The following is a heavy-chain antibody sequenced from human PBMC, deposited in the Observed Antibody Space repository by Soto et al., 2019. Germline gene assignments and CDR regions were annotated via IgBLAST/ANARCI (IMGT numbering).Heavy chain of an antibody. CDR3: AKSLRYFDWFPSHDAFDI. CDR2: ISGSGGST. V-gene: IGHV3-23*01. Sequence: PGGSLRLSCAASGFTFSSYAMSWVRQAPGKGLEWVSAISGSGGSTYYADSVKGRFTISRDNSKNTLYLQMNSLRAEDTAVYYCAKSLRYFDWFPSHDAFDIWCQGTMVTVSS. CDR1: GFTFSSYA. J-gene: IGHJ3*02. D-gene: IGHD3-9*01.